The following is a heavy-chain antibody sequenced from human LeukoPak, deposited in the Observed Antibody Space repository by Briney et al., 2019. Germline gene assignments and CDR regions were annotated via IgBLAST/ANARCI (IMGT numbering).Heavy chain of an antibody. Sequence: GSLTLSCAASGFTFSSHAMNWVRQAPGKGLKWVSSISKNGDFMKYAEAMTGRFTISRDNDKNSLFLQMTTLRAEDTAVYSCARVPGGSGSYLWWFAPWGEGTLVTVSS. D-gene: IGHD3-10*01. CDR1: GFTFSSHA. V-gene: IGHV3-21*01. CDR2: ISKNGDFM. CDR3: ARVPGGSGSYLWWFAP. J-gene: IGHJ5*02.